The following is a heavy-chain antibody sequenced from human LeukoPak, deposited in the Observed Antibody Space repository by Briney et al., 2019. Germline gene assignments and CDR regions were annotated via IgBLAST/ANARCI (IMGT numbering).Heavy chain of an antibody. V-gene: IGHV1-58*01. CDR3: ATLGGRSTLWYKGAFDF. Sequence: SVKVSCKASGFTFNTYSAVQWVRQARGQRLEWIGWIVVGSGHTNYAQKFQERVTITRDMSTSTAYMELNSLRSEDTAVYYCATLGGRSTLWYKGAFDFWGQGTMVIVS. CDR1: GFTFNTYSA. D-gene: IGHD1-14*01. CDR2: IVVGSGHT. J-gene: IGHJ3*01.